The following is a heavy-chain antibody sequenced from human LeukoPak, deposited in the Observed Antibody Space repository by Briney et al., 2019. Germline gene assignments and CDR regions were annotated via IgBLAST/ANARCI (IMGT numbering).Heavy chain of an antibody. V-gene: IGHV4-59*01. Sequence: PSETLSLTCTVSGGSISSYYWSWIRQPPGKGLEWIGYIYYSASTNYNPSLKSRVTISIDTSKNQFSLKLSSVTAADTAVYYCARNYCSSTSCYGYYYYYMDVWGKGTTVTVSS. D-gene: IGHD2-2*01. J-gene: IGHJ6*03. CDR1: GGSISSYY. CDR2: IYYSAST. CDR3: ARNYCSSTSCYGYYYYYMDV.